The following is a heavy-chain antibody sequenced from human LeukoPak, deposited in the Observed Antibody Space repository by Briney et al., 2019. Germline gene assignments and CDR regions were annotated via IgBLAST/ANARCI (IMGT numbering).Heavy chain of an antibody. Sequence: GGSLRLSCAASGFTFSSYWMTWVRQAPGKGLEWVASIKGDGSTKFYVDSLKGGFTISRDNAKNSLYLQMNSLRGEDTALYYCARWVITPYYGMDVWGQGTTVTVSS. CDR1: GFTFSSYW. V-gene: IGHV3-7*05. CDR2: IKGDGSTK. D-gene: IGHD3-16*01. CDR3: ARWVITPYYGMDV. J-gene: IGHJ6*02.